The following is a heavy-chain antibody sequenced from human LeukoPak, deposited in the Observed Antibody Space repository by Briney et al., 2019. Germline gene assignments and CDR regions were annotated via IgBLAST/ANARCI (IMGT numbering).Heavy chain of an antibody. CDR1: GFTFSSYA. CDR3: AKETSSSFDY. V-gene: IGHV3-23*01. J-gene: IGHJ4*02. D-gene: IGHD6-6*01. CDR2: ISDSGGST. Sequence: GGSLRLSCAASGFTFSSYAMNWVRQAPGKGLEWVSGISDSGGSTYYADSVKGRFTISRDNSKNTLYLQMNSLRAHDTAVYYCAKETSSSFDYWGQGTLVTVSS.